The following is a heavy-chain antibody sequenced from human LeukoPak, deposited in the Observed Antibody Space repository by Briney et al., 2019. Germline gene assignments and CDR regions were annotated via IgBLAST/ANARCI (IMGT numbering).Heavy chain of an antibody. D-gene: IGHD3-16*01. CDR2: ISYDGSNK. CDR1: GFTFSSYA. V-gene: IGHV3-30*04. CDR3: ARETIGGAFDI. J-gene: IGHJ3*02. Sequence: GGSLRLSCAASGFTFSSYAMHWVRQAPGKGLEWVAVISYDGSNKYYADSVKGRFTISRDNSKNTLYLQMNSLRAEDTAMYYCARETIGGAFDIWGQGTMVTVSS.